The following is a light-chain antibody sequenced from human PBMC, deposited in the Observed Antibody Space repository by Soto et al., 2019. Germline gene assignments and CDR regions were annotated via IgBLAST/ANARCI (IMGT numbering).Light chain of an antibody. V-gene: IGKV1-16*01. CDR3: LQYSEYPIT. CDR2: AAS. CDR1: QGVNNY. Sequence: DIQMTQSPSSLSASMGDRVTITCRASQGVNNYLVWFQQKPGKAPKTLISAASSLQGGVPSRFSGSGSGTVFTLTISSLQPEDFATYFCLQYSEYPITFGHGTRLDIK. J-gene: IGKJ5*01.